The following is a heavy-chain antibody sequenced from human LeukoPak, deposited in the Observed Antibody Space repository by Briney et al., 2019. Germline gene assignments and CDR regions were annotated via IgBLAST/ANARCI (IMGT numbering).Heavy chain of an antibody. CDR1: GFTFSIYG. CDR3: AKAGATWDTIFGVVSLEYYFDY. D-gene: IGHD3-3*01. V-gene: IGHV3-30*02. CDR2: IRYDGSNK. Sequence: TGGSLRLSCAASGFTFSIYGMHWVRQAPGKGLEWVAFIRYDGSNKYYADSVKGRFTISRDNSKNTLYLQMNSLRAEDTALYYCAKAGATWDTIFGVVSLEYYFDYWGQGTLVTVSS. J-gene: IGHJ4*02.